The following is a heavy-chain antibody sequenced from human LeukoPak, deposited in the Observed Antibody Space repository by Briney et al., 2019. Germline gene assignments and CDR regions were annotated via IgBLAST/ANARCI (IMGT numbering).Heavy chain of an antibody. D-gene: IGHD2-2*01. CDR3: ARIGAVVPAAYRVAFDI. V-gene: IGHV1-69*06. CDR1: GGTFSSYA. CDR2: IIPIFGTA. Sequence: SVKVSCKASGGTFSSYAISWVRQAPGQGLEWMGGIIPIFGTANYAQKFQGRVTITADKSTSTAYMELSSLRSEDTAVHYCARIGAVVPAAYRVAFDIWGQGTMVTVSS. J-gene: IGHJ3*02.